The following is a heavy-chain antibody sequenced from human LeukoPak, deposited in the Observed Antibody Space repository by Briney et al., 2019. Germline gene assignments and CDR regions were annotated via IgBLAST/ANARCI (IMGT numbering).Heavy chain of an antibody. CDR1: GYTFTSYG. D-gene: IGHD3-22*01. V-gene: IGHV1-18*01. J-gene: IGHJ4*02. CDR2: FSAYNGNT. CDR3: ARDTDSSGYHWLKHDY. Sequence: ASVKVSCKASGYTFTSYGVSWVRQAPGQGLEWMGWFSAYNGNTNYAQNLQGRVTMTTDTSTSTAYMELRSLRSDDTAVYYCARDTDSSGYHWLKHDYWGQGTLVTVSS.